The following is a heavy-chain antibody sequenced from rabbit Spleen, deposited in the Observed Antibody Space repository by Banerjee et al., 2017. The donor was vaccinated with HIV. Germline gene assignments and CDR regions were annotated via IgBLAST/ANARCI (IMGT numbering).Heavy chain of an antibody. CDR2: IYGGTSGTT. CDR3: ARDLDGVIGWNFGW. D-gene: IGHD1-1*01. Sequence: QSLEESGGDLVKPGASLTLTCTASGFSFSSKLYMCWVRQPPGKGLEWIGCIYGGTSGTTYYATWAKGRFTVSKTSSTTVTLQMTSLTAANTATYFCARDLDGVIGWNFGWWGQGTLVTVS. V-gene: IGHV1S40*01. J-gene: IGHJ4*01. CDR1: GFSFSSKLY.